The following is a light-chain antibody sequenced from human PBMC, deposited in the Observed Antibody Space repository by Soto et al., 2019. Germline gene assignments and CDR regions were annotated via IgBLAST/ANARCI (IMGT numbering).Light chain of an antibody. V-gene: IGLV2-14*01. CDR3: NSYATGNTRV. J-gene: IGLJ1*01. Sequence: SALTQPASVSGSPGQSITISCTGSSSDIGDYDYVSWYQQHPGKAPKVLISEVSNRPSGVSNRFSGSKSGNTASLTISGLQAEDEADYYCNSYATGNTRVFGTGTKVTVL. CDR2: EVS. CDR1: SSDIGDYDY.